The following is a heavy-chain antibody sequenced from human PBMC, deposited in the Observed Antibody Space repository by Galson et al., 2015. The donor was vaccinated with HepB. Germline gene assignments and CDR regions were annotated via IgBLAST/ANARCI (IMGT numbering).Heavy chain of an antibody. Sequence: SEPLSLTCTVSGGSISSSSYYRGWIRQPPGKGLEWIGSIYYSGSTYYNPSLKSRVTISVDTSKNQLSLKLNSVTAADTAVYYCARHVAAAGPNYYGMDVWGQGTTVTVSS. V-gene: IGHV4-39*01. CDR3: ARHVAAAGPNYYGMDV. CDR1: GGSISSSSYY. J-gene: IGHJ6*02. CDR2: IYYSGST. D-gene: IGHD6-13*01.